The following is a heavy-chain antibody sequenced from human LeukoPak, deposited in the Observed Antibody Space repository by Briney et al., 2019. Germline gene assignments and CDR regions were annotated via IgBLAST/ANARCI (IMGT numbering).Heavy chain of an antibody. V-gene: IGHV4-39*07. Sequence: EASETLSLTCTVSGGSISSSSYYWGWIRQPPGKGLEWIGSIYYSGSTYYNPSLKSRVTISVDTSKNQFSLKLSSVTAADTAVYYCARVPWYGYQLPIDGAFDIWGQGTMVTVSS. CDR3: ARVPWYGYQLPIDGAFDI. CDR1: GGSISSSSYY. CDR2: IYYSGST. D-gene: IGHD2-2*01. J-gene: IGHJ3*02.